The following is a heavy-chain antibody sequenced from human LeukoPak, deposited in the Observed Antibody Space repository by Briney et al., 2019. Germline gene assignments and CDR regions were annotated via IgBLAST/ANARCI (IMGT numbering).Heavy chain of an antibody. D-gene: IGHD7-27*01. CDR3: AGVSNLGNWGFDY. V-gene: IGHV3-21*01. J-gene: IGHJ4*02. Sequence: GGSLRLSCAASGFTVRTYSMNWVRQTPGKGLEWVSSISSSSDYIYYADSVRGRFTISRDNAKNSLYPQMNSLRADDTAVYYCAGVSNLGNWGFDYWGQGTLVTVSS. CDR1: GFTVRTYS. CDR2: ISSSSDYI.